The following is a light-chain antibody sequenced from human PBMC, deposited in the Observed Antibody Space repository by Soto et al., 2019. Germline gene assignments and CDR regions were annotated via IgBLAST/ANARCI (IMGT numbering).Light chain of an antibody. V-gene: IGLV2-14*01. CDR1: SSDIGHYDY. CDR2: EVS. J-gene: IGLJ3*02. CDR3: SSYTSSSTPNWV. Sequence: QSALTQPASVSGSPGQSITISCTGTSSDIGHYDYVSWYQQHPGKAPKLMIYEVSNRPSGVSNRFSGSKSGNTASLTISGLQAEDEADYYCSSYTSSSTPNWVFGGGTKVTVL.